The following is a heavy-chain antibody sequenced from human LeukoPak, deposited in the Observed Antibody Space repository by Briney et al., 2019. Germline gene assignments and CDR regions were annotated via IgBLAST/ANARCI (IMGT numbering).Heavy chain of an antibody. V-gene: IGHV3-30*18. J-gene: IGHJ4*02. D-gene: IGHD6-6*01. CDR2: ISYDGSNK. CDR3: AKDRPTGSSSSFDC. CDR1: GFTSSSYG. Sequence: PGGSLRLSCAASGFTSSSYGMHWVRQAPGKGLEWVAVISYDGSNKYYADSVKGRFTISRDNSKNTLYLQMNSLRAEDTAVYYCAKDRPTGSSSSFDCWGQGTLVTVSS.